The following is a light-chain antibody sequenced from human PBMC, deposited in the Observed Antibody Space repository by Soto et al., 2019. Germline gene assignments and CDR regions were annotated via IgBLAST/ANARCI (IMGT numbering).Light chain of an antibody. CDR1: SSDVGSYNY. J-gene: IGLJ2*01. Sequence: QPVLTQPASVSGSPGQSITISCTGTSSDVGSYNYVSWYQQHPGKAPKLMIYEGSNRPSGVSNRFSGSKSGNTASLTISGLQAEDEADYYCSSYTSSSTLPVFGGGTKLTVL. V-gene: IGLV2-14*01. CDR3: SSYTSSSTLPV. CDR2: EGS.